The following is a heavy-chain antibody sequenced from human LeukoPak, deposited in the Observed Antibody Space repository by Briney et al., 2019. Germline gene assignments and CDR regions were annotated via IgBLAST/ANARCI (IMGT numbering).Heavy chain of an antibody. D-gene: IGHD6-19*01. J-gene: IGHJ4*02. CDR1: GFTFNTYA. Sequence: GGSLRLSCAASGFTFNTYAIYWVRQAPGKGLERVSGICGSGGSTYYADSVKSRLTTSRDNSKNTIHPQMNSLTADDTVVYCCAKTTVGCSGGRYPGWPADCWGQGTLVTVSS. CDR3: AKTTVGCSGGRYPGWPADC. V-gene: IGHV3-23*01. CDR2: ICGSGGST.